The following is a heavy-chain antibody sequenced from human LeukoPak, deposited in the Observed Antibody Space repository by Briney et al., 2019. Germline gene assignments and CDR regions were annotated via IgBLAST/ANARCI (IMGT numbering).Heavy chain of an antibody. Sequence: SVKVSCKASGGTFSSYAISWVRQAPGQGLEWMGRIIPILGIANYAQKFQGRVTITADKSTSTAYMELSRLTSDDTAVYYCATAGATVLTPSGYWGQGTLVTVSS. V-gene: IGHV1-69*04. D-gene: IGHD4-23*01. CDR2: IIPILGIA. CDR3: ATAGATVLTPSGY. CDR1: GGTFSSYA. J-gene: IGHJ4*02.